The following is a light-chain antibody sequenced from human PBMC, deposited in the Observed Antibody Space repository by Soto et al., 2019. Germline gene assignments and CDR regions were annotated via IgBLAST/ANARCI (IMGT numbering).Light chain of an antibody. CDR3: CSYAGSSTFGVV. V-gene: IGLV2-23*02. CDR1: SSDVGSYNL. CDR2: EVN. Sequence: QSALTQPASVSGSPGQSITISCTGTSSDVGSYNLVSWYQQHPGKAPKLMIYEVNKRPSGVSNRFSGSKSGNTASLTISGLQAEDEADYYCCSYAGSSTFGVVFGGGTQLTVL. J-gene: IGLJ2*01.